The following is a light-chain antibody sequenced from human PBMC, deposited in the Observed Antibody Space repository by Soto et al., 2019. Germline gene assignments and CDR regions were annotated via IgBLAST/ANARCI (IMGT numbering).Light chain of an antibody. V-gene: IGLV2-14*01. Sequence: QPASVSGSPGQSVTISCTGASSDVGGNDYVSWYQQHPGKAPKLILYEVNNRPSGVSNHFSGSKSGNTASLIISGLQADDEADYYCSSYSTTSTLVFGSGTKLTVL. CDR1: SSDVGGNDY. CDR3: SSYSTTSTLV. J-gene: IGLJ1*01. CDR2: EVN.